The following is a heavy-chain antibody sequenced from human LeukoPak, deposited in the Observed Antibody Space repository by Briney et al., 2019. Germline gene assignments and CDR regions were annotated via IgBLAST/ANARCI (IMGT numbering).Heavy chain of an antibody. J-gene: IGHJ5*02. CDR3: VKEGNSSWTNWSDP. D-gene: IGHD6-13*01. CDR1: GFTFSDYY. Sequence: GGSLRLSCAASGFTFSDYYMSWIRQAPGKGLEWVSYISSSGSTIYYADSVKGRFTISRDNSKNTLYLQMNSLRAEDTAVYYCVKEGNSSWTNWSDPWGQGTLVTVSS. CDR2: ISSSGSTI. V-gene: IGHV3-11*01.